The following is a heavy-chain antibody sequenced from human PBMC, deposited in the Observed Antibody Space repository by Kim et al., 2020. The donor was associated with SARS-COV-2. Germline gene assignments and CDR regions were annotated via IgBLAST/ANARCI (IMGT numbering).Heavy chain of an antibody. V-gene: IGHV3-21*01. CDR3: ARVPQTMVVFDY. J-gene: IGHJ4*02. Sequence: GGSLRLSCAASGFTFSSYSMNWVRQAPGKGLEWVSSISSSSSYIYYADSVKGRFTISRDNAKNSLYLQMNSLRAEDTAVYYCARVPQTMVVFDYWGQGTLVTVSS. CDR1: GFTFSSYS. D-gene: IGHD3-10*01. CDR2: ISSSSSYI.